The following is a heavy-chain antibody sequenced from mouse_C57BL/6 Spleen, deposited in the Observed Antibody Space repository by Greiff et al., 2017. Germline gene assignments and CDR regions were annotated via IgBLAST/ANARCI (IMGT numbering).Heavy chain of an antibody. Sequence: VQLQQSGPGLVKPSQSLSLTCSVTGYSITSGYYWNWVRQFPGNKLEWMGYISYDGSNNYNPSLKNRISITRDTSKNQFFLKLNSVTTEDTATYYCARERNFDYWGQGTTLTVSS. V-gene: IGHV3-6*01. CDR3: ARERNFDY. CDR1: GYSITSGYY. CDR2: ISYDGSN. J-gene: IGHJ2*01.